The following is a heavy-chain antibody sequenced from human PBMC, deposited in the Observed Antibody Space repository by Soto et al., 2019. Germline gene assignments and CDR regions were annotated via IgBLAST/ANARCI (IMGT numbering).Heavy chain of an antibody. D-gene: IGHD2-2*01. V-gene: IGHV4-34*01. CDR3: AGGSLPAAFDL. CDR2: INHSGST. Sequence: QVQLQQWGAGLLKPSETLSLTCAVYGGSFSGYYWSWIRQPPWKGLEWIGEINHSGSTNYNPSLKRRVTRSVDTSKNQFSLKLSCVTAEDTAVYYCAGGSLPAAFDLWGRGTLVTVSS. CDR1: GGSFSGYY. J-gene: IGHJ2*01.